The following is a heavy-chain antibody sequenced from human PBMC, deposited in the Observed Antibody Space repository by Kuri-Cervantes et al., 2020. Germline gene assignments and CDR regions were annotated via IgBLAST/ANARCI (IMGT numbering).Heavy chain of an antibody. V-gene: IGHV4-59*01. D-gene: IGHD6-13*01. Sequence: GSLRLSCTVSGGSISSYYWNWIRQPPGKGLEWIGYIYYSGSTNYNPSLKSRVTISVDTSKNQFSLKLSSVTAADTAVYYCARDSRAAAGVDYWGQGTLVTVSS. CDR1: GGSISSYY. J-gene: IGHJ4*02. CDR3: ARDSRAAAGVDY. CDR2: IYYSGST.